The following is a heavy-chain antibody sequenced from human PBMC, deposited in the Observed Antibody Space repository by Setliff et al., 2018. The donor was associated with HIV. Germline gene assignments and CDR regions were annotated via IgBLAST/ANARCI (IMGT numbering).Heavy chain of an antibody. Sequence: ASGKVSCKALGFLVTGYNVHWVRQAPGHGPEWLGRINPNNGGTNYAQKFQGRVTMSLDTSTSTVYLELKALTSDDTAVYYCVRPRVFDSFDVWGPGTMVTVSS. CDR2: INPNNGGT. V-gene: IGHV1-2*06. CDR1: GFLVTGYN. CDR3: VRPRVFDSFDV. J-gene: IGHJ3*01.